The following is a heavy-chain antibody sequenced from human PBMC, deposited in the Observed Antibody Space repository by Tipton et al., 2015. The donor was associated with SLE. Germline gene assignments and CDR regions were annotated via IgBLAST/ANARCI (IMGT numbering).Heavy chain of an antibody. CDR2: IRSKAKSYAT. J-gene: IGHJ4*02. D-gene: IGHD2-2*01. CDR1: GFTFSGSA. Sequence: SLRLSCAASGFTFSGSAMHWVRQASGKGLEWVGRIRSKAKSYATTYAASVKGRFTISRDDSKNTAYLQMNSLKTEDTAVYYCTRIDPKYCSSTNCFPVWGQGTLVTVSS. V-gene: IGHV3-73*01. CDR3: TRIDPKYCSSTNCFPV.